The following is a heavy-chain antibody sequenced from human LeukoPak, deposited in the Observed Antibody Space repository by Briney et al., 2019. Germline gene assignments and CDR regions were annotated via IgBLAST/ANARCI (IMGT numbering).Heavy chain of an antibody. V-gene: IGHV5-51*01. D-gene: IGHD3-22*01. J-gene: IGHJ5*02. CDR3: ARLTDYYDTSGYYRNYNWFDP. CDR2: VYPGDSST. Sequence: GASLQISGKCSGSIFTNYWIACVRPLPGKGQEWMGIVYPGDSSTKYSPSFQGQVTISADRSINTAYLQWSSLTASDTAMYYCARLTDYYDTSGYYRNYNWFDPWGQGTLVTVSS. CDR1: GSIFTNYW.